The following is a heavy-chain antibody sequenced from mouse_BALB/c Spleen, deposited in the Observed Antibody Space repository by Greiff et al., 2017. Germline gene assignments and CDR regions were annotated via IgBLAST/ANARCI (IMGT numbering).Heavy chain of an antibody. Sequence: EVKLMESGGGLVKPGGSLKLSCAASGFTFSSYTMSWVRQTPEKRLEWVATISSGGSYTYYPDSVKGRFTISRDNAKNTLYLQMSSLKSEDTAMYYCTRGLYGYDVGFAYWGQGTLVTVSA. CDR2: ISSGGSYT. V-gene: IGHV5-6-4*01. CDR3: TRGLYGYDVGFAY. J-gene: IGHJ3*01. D-gene: IGHD2-2*01. CDR1: GFTFSSYT.